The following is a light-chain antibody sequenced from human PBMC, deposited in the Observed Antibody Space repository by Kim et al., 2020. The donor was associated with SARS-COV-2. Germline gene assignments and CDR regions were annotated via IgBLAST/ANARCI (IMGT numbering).Light chain of an antibody. CDR3: QHHTSHS. J-gene: IGKJ1*01. CDR2: KAS. Sequence: DIQMTQSPSTLSASVGDRVTITCRASQSIGNWLAWYQQKPGRAPKLLIYKASDLESGVPSRFSGSGSGTEFTLTISSLQPADFATYYCQHHTSHSFGQGTRVEIK. V-gene: IGKV1-5*03. CDR1: QSIGNW.